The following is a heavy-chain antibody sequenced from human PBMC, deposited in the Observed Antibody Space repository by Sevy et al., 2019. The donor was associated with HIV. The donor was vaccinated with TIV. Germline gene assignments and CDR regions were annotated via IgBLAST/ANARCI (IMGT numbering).Heavy chain of an antibody. D-gene: IGHD6-19*01. V-gene: IGHV3-30*04. CDR2: ISFDGIIK. J-gene: IGHJ4*02. CDR1: GFTFNTHA. Sequence: GGSLRLSCAASGFTFNTHAMHWVRQAPGKGLEWVALISFDGIIKYYADSVKGRLTISRDNSKNTLSLQMNSLRIEDTAVYYCAREGGYTSAWSPANYWGQGTLVTVSS. CDR3: AREGGYTSAWSPANY.